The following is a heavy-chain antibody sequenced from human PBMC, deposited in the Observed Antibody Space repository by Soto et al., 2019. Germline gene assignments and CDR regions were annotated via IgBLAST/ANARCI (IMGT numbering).Heavy chain of an antibody. V-gene: IGHV4-59*08. CDR3: ARQDLISYGVDY. CDR2: IYYSGST. Sequence: SETLSLTCTVSGGSISSYYWSWIRQPPGKGLEWIGYIYYSGSTNYNPSLKSRVAISVDTSKNQFSLKLSSVTAADTAVYYCARQDLISYGVDYWGQGTLVTVSS. J-gene: IGHJ4*02. CDR1: GGSISSYY. D-gene: IGHD4-17*01.